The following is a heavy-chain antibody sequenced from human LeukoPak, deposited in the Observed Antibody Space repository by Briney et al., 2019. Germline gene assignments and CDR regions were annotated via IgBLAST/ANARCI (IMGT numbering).Heavy chain of an antibody. CDR2: IYHGGST. CDR1: GGSISSGGYY. J-gene: IGHJ4*02. V-gene: IGHV4-30-2*01. Sequence: SQTLALTCTVSGGSISSGGYYWSWIRQPPGKGLEWIGYIYHGGSTYYNPSLKSRVTISVDRSKNQFSLKLSSVTAADTAVYYCARGYRSSSGGYWGQGTLVTVSS. D-gene: IGHD6-6*01. CDR3: ARGYRSSSGGY.